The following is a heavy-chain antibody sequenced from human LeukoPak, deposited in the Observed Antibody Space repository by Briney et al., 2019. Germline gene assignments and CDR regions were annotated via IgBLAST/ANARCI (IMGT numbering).Heavy chain of an antibody. V-gene: IGHV3-21*01. Sequence: GGSLRLSCAASGFTFSSYSMNWVRQAPWKGLEWVSSISSSSSYIYYADSVKGRFTISRDNARNSLYLQMNSLRAEDTAVYYCAREGDRGVPHDYWGQGTLVTVSS. CDR1: GFTFSSYS. CDR3: AREGDRGVPHDY. CDR2: ISSSSSYI. D-gene: IGHD3-10*01. J-gene: IGHJ4*02.